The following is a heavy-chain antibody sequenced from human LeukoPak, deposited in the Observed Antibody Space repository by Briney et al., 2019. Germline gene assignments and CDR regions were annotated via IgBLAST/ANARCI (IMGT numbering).Heavy chain of an antibody. CDR1: GYSISSGYY. Sequence: PSETLPLTCTVSGYSISSGYYWGWIRQPPGKGLEWIGSIYHSGRAFYNPSLKSRVTISVDTSKNQFSLKLSSVTAADTAVYYCAREIAVAGIRRGYYYYYYMDVWGKGTTVTVSS. CDR3: AREIAVAGIRRGYYYYYYMDV. D-gene: IGHD6-19*01. J-gene: IGHJ6*03. V-gene: IGHV4-38-2*02. CDR2: IYHSGRA.